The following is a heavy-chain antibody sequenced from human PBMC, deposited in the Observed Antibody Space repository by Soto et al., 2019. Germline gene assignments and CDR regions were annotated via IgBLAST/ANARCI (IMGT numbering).Heavy chain of an antibody. CDR1: GGSISFDHYH. V-gene: IGHV4-30-4*01. J-gene: IGHJ6*02. CDR2: VHYSGSV. Sequence: QVQLQQSGPGLVKPSQTLSLTCTVSGGSISFDHYHWTWIRQPPGKGLEWIGYVHYSGSVLYNPSLQSRVSISVDTSKNQFSLKLSSVTAADTAVYFCAREDDGGDRDYYGLDVWGQETTVTVSS. D-gene: IGHD2-21*02. CDR3: AREDDGGDRDYYGLDV.